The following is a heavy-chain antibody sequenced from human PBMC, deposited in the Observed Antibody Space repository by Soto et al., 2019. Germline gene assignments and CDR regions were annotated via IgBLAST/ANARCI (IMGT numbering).Heavy chain of an antibody. CDR2: ISGSGSST. CDR1: GFTFSRYA. D-gene: IGHD6-19*01. V-gene: IGHV3-23*01. Sequence: EVQLLESGGDLVQPGGSLRLSCVASGFTFSRYAMNWVRQAPGKGLEWVSTISGSGSSTSYADSVKGRFSISRDNPKTTLFLQMNSLRAEDTAVYYCAKGTEPVAGNYFHLWGRGTLVTVSS. J-gene: IGHJ2*01. CDR3: AKGTEPVAGNYFHL.